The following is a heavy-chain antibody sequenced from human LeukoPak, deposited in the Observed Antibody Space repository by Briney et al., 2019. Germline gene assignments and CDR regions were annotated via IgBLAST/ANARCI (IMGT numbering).Heavy chain of an antibody. CDR1: GFTFSNYG. D-gene: IGHD4-17*01. CDR3: AKGGTSYGDYELDY. Sequence: GGSLRLSCAAPGFTFSNYGMHWVRQAPGEGLEWVAVISYDGINKYYAVSVKGRFTISRDNSKNTLYLRMNSLRPEDTAVYYCAKGGTSYGDYELDYWGQGTLVTVSS. CDR2: ISYDGINK. J-gene: IGHJ4*02. V-gene: IGHV3-30*18.